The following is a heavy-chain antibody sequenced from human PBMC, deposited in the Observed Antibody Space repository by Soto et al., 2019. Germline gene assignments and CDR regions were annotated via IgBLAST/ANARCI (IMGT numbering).Heavy chain of an antibody. D-gene: IGHD2-8*01. CDR2: IYSNGDT. CDR3: ARKSDSSPVPEADGV. J-gene: IGHJ4*02. CDR1: GFTVGSNY. Sequence: EVQLVETGGGLIQPGGSLRLSCAASGFTVGSNYMTWVRQSPGKGLEWVSLIYSNGDTDYADSVKGRFSISRDNFKNTLYLQMNNLRAEDVAVYHCARKSDSSPVPEADGVWGRGTLVTVSS. V-gene: IGHV3-53*02.